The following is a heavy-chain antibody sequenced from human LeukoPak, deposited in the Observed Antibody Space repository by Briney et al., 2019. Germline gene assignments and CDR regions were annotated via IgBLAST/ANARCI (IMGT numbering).Heavy chain of an antibody. CDR1: GFTFSSYS. CDR2: ISSSSSYI. CDR3: ARAGFTFSDYFGSFFDY. V-gene: IGHV3-21*06. Sequence: GGSLRLSCAASGFTFSSYSMNWVRQAPGKGLEWVSSISSSSSYIYYADSVKGRFTIFRDNAKNSLYLQMNSLRAEDTAVYYCARAGFTFSDYFGSFFDYWGQGTLVTVSS. D-gene: IGHD3-10*01. J-gene: IGHJ4*02.